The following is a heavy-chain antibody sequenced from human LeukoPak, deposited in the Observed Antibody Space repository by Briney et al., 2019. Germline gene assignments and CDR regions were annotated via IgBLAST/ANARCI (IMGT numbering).Heavy chain of an antibody. CDR2: INPNSGGT. D-gene: IGHD3-22*01. J-gene: IGHJ5*02. CDR3: ARDFAETYYYDSSGYYYPFGP. V-gene: IGHV1-2*02. CDR1: GYTFTGYY. Sequence: ASVKVSCKASGYTFTGYYMHWVRQAPGQGLEWMGWINPNSGGTNYAQKFKGRVTMTRDTSISTASMELRRLRSDDKAVYYCARDFAETYYYDSSGYYYPFGPWGQGTLVTVSS.